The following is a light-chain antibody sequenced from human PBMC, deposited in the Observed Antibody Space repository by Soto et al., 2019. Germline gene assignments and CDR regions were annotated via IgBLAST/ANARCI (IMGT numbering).Light chain of an antibody. CDR3: QQRNSYQPT. CDR1: QGISNY. J-gene: IGKJ5*01. V-gene: IGKV1-9*01. Sequence: DIQLTQSPSFLSASVGDRVTITCRASQGISNYLAWYQQKPGKAPKLLIHSAFTLQSGVPSRFSGSGSGTEFTLTIGSLQPEDFATYYCQQRNSYQPTFGQGTRLEIK. CDR2: SAF.